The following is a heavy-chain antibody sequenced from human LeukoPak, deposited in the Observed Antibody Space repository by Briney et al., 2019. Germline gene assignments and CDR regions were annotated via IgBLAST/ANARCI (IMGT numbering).Heavy chain of an antibody. CDR3: ARDSGGGGYLWFDP. J-gene: IGHJ5*02. CDR2: IYYSGST. V-gene: IGHV4-61*08. CDR1: GGSISSGGYS. Sequence: SETLSLTCAVSGGSISSGGYSWSWIRQPPGKGLEWIGYIYYSGSTNYNPSLKSRVSISVDASKNQFSLRLNSVTAADTAVYYCARDSGGGGYLWFDPWGQGTLVTVSS. D-gene: IGHD3-22*01.